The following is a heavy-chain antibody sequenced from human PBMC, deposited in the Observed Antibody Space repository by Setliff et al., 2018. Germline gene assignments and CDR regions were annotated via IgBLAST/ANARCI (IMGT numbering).Heavy chain of an antibody. CDR3: ARTHCTTTSCFYFHY. J-gene: IGHJ4*02. D-gene: IGHD2-2*01. CDR1: GYSISSGYY. V-gene: IGHV4-38-2*02. Sequence: SETLSLTCTVSGYSISSGYYWGWIRQPTGKGLEWLGSFFHTGNTYYNPSLEGRVTISVDTSNNQFSLKLSSVTAADTAVYYCARTHCTTTSCFYFHYWGQGTVVTVSS. CDR2: FFHTGNT.